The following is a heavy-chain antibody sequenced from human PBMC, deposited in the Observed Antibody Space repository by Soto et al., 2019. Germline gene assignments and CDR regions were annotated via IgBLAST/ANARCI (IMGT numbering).Heavy chain of an antibody. D-gene: IGHD3-22*01. Sequence: QVEMVQSGAEVKQPGASVRVSCKASGNTHTIYFIHWLRQAPGQGLEWMGWINSVSGGANYAPRFPGRGSMTRERSPATTLIEPSGSRGDGPAVIYCARGGNYYAQWGQGTLVTGSS. CDR2: INSVSGGA. V-gene: IGHV1-2*02. CDR1: GNTHTIYF. CDR3: ARGGNYYAQ. J-gene: IGHJ4*01.